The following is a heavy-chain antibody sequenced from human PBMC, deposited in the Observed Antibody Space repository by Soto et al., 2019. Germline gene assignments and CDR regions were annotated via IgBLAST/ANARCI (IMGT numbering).Heavy chain of an antibody. J-gene: IGHJ6*02. D-gene: IGHD1-26*01. Sequence: SVKVPCKASGGTFSSYAISWVRQAPGQGLEWMGGIIPIFGTANYAQKFQGRVTITADESTSTAYMELSSLRSEDTAVYYCARDPRGSGWWYYYGMDVWGQGTTVTVSS. CDR2: IIPIFGTA. V-gene: IGHV1-69*13. CDR1: GGTFSSYA. CDR3: ARDPRGSGWWYYYGMDV.